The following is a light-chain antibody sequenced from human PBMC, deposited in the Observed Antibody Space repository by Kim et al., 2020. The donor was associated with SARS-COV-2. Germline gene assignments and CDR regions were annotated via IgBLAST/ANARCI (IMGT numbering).Light chain of an antibody. V-gene: IGLV2-8*01. CDR2: EVT. Sequence: GQSVTISGTGTSRNVGGNNYVSWYQQHPDKAPKLMIYEVTKRPSGVPDRFSGSKSGSTASLTVSGLQAEDEADYYCSSYAGSNNYVFGTGTNVTVL. J-gene: IGLJ1*01. CDR1: SRNVGGNNY. CDR3: SSYAGSNNYV.